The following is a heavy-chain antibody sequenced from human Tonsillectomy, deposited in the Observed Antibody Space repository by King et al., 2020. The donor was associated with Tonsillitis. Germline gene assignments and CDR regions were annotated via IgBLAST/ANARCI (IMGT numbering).Heavy chain of an antibody. CDR3: AREMHPSVGGDYYDGFDL. Sequence: VQLVESGGGLVQPGGSLRLSCAASGFTFSNYWMTWVRQAPGKGLEWVANMRKDGSAIYYVDSVKGRFTISRDNAKNSLYLQMDGLRADDTAIYFCAREMHPSVGGDYYDGFDLWGQGTMVTVSS. D-gene: IGHD2-21*01. J-gene: IGHJ3*01. CDR1: GFTFSNYW. CDR2: MRKDGSAI. V-gene: IGHV3-7*03.